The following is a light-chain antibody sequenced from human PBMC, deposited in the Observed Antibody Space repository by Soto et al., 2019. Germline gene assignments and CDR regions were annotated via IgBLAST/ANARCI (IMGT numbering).Light chain of an antibody. CDR3: QQYYTYPRT. J-gene: IGKJ1*01. CDR2: AAP. CDR1: QGISRY. Sequence: IRMPQSPSTPSASTGDRVTITCRESQGISRYLAWYQQKPGKAPKLLIYAAPTLQSGVPSRFSGSGSGTDFTLTISCLQSEDFATYYCQQYYTYPRTVGQGTKVDSK. V-gene: IGKV1-8*01.